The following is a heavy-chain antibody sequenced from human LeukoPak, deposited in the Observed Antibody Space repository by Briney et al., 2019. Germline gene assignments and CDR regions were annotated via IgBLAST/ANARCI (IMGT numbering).Heavy chain of an antibody. V-gene: IGHV3-21*01. CDR1: GFTFSSYN. CDR2: ISAYSTYI. CDR3: ARSNYDTSGYVY. D-gene: IGHD3-22*01. Sequence: PGGSLRLSCAGSGFTFSSYNMQWVRQAPGKGLDWVSSISAYSTYIYYADSVRGRFTISRDNAKNSLYLQMNNLRVEDTAVYYCARSNYDTSGYVYWGQGILVTVSS. J-gene: IGHJ4*02.